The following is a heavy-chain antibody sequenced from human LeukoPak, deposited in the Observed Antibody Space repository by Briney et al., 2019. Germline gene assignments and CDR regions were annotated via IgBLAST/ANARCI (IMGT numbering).Heavy chain of an antibody. CDR2: IKQDGSEK. D-gene: IGHD4-17*01. CDR1: GFTFSSYW. CDR3: ARAPGDPPNY. J-gene: IGHJ4*02. Sequence: QSGGSLRLSCAASGFTFSSYWMSWVRQAPGKGMEWVANIKQDGSEKYYVDSVKGRFTISRDNAKNTLYLQMNSLRAEDTAVHYCARAPGDPPNYWGQGTLVTVSS. V-gene: IGHV3-7*03.